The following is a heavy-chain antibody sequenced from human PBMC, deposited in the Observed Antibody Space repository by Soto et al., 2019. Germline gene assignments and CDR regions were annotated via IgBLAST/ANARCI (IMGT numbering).Heavy chain of an antibody. D-gene: IGHD6-13*01. V-gene: IGHV3-7*03. CDR3: ARDIEPPGLFFDY. CDR1: GFTFSSYW. CDR2: IKQDGSAK. J-gene: IGHJ4*02. Sequence: GGSLRLSCAASGFTFSSYWMTWVRQAPGKGLEWVANIKQDGSAKYYVDSVKGRFTISRDNAKNSLYLQINSLRAEDTSVYYCARDIEPPGLFFDYWGQGTQVTVSS.